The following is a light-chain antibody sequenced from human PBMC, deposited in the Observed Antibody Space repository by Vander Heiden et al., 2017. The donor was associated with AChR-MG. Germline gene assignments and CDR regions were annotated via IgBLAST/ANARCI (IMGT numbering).Light chain of an antibody. CDR3: QNYNSAPIT. J-gene: IGKJ5*01. CDR2: AAS. CDR1: QGISTY. V-gene: IGKV1-27*01. Sequence: DIQMTQSPSSLSASVGDSVTITCRASQGISTYLAWYQQKPGKVPKVLIYAASTLQSGVPSRFSGSGAGTDVTLTISSLQPEDVATYYCQNYNSAPITFGQGTRLKIK.